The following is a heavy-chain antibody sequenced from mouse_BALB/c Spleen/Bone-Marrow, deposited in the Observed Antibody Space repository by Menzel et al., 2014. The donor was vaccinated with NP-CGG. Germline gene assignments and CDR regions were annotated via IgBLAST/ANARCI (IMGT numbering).Heavy chain of an antibody. J-gene: IGHJ3*01. CDR1: GFNIKDTY. V-gene: IGHV14-3*02. CDR2: IDPANGNT. CDR3: ASYYRYDRRFAY. Sequence: EVKLMESGAEFVKPGASVKLSCTASGFNIKDTYMHWVKQRPEQGLEWIGRIDPANGNTKYDPKFQGKATITADTSSNTAYLQLSSLTSEDTAVYYCASYYRYDRRFAYWGQGTLVTVSA. D-gene: IGHD2-14*01.